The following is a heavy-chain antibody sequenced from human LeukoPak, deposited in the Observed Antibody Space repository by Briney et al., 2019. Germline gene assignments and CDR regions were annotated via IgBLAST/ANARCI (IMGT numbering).Heavy chain of an antibody. CDR3: ARGIWSGYNAYMDI. CDR1: GYTFDSYG. J-gene: IGHJ6*03. CDR2: ISGLNGAT. V-gene: IGHV1-18*01. D-gene: IGHD3-3*01. Sequence: GASVKDSCKTSGYTFDSYGISWVRQAPGQGLEWLGGISGLNGATNYAQKMQGRVIMTTDAYTTTADMERMNLTSDDTAVYYCARGIWSGYNAYMDIWGEGTPVSVSS.